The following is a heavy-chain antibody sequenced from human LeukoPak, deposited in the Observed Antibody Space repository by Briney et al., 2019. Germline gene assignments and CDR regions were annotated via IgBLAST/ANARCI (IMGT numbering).Heavy chain of an antibody. Sequence: SETLSLTCTVSGGSISSYYWSWIRQPPGKGLEWIGYIYYSGSTNYNPSLKSRVTISVDTSKNQFSLKLSSVTAADTAVYYCARGPLTYYYDSSGSADDAFDIWGQGTMVTVSS. V-gene: IGHV4-59*12. D-gene: IGHD3-22*01. CDR3: ARGPLTYYYDSSGSADDAFDI. J-gene: IGHJ3*02. CDR2: IYYSGST. CDR1: GGSISSYY.